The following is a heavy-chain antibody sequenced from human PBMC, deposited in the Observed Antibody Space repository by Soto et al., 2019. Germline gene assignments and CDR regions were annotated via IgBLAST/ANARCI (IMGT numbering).Heavy chain of an antibody. CDR2: IYYSGST. V-gene: IGHV4-59*08. CDR3: AGGVRGIYYFDY. Sequence: SETLSLTCIVSGGSISSYYWSWIRQPPEKGLEWIGCIYYSGSTNYNPSLKSRVTISVDTSKNQFSLKLNSVTAADTAVYYCAGGVRGIYYFDYWGQGTLVTVSS. D-gene: IGHD3-10*01. CDR1: GGSISSYY. J-gene: IGHJ4*02.